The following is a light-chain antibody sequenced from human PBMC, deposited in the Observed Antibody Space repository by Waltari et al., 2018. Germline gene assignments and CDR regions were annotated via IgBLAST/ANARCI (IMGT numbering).Light chain of an antibody. V-gene: IGKV1-12*01. CDR1: QDISRW. J-gene: IGKJ4*01. CDR3: QQANSFPLT. CDR2: GAS. Sequence: DIQMTQSPYAVSASVGDRVTITCRASQDISRWLAWYQQKPGKAPKCLIYGASNLQSGVPSRFSGSGSGTDFTLTISSLQPEDFATYYCQQANSFPLTFGGGTKVEIK.